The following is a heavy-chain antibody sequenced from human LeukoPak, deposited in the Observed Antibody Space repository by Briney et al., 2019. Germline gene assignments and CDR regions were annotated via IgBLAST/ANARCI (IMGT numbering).Heavy chain of an antibody. CDR2: ISGSGGST. Sequence: GGSLRLSCAASGFTFSSYGMSWVRQAPGKGLEWVSAISGSGGSTYYADSVKGRFTISRDNSKNTLYLQMNSLRAEDTAVYYCAGSPTLSQSYYYYCMDVWGKGTTVTISS. CDR1: GFTFSSYG. D-gene: IGHD3-16*02. CDR3: AGSPTLSQSYYYYCMDV. J-gene: IGHJ6*03. V-gene: IGHV3-23*01.